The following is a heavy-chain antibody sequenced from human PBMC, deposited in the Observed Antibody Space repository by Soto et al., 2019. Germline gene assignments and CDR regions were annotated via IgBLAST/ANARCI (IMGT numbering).Heavy chain of an antibody. V-gene: IGHV4-31*03. CDR1: GGSIISGGYY. CDR2: IYYSGST. Sequence: QVQLQESGPGLVKPSQTLSLTCTVSGGSIISGGYYWSWIRQHPGKGLEWIGYIYYSGSTYYNPSLKGRVTISVDTSTNQFSLRLSSLTAADTAVYYCEGSSQSTVTTFGYWGQGTLVTVSS. D-gene: IGHD4-17*01. CDR3: EGSSQSTVTTFGY. J-gene: IGHJ4*02.